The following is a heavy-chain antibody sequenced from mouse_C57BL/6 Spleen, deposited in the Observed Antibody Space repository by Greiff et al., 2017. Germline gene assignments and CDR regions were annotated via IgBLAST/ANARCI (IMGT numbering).Heavy chain of an antibody. V-gene: IGHV5-17*01. D-gene: IGHD1-1*01. CDR1: GFTFSDYG. Sequence: EVMLVESGGGLVKPGGSLKLSCAASGFTFSDYGMHWVRQAPEKGLEWVAYISSGSSTIYYADTVTGRFTISRDNAKNTLFLQMTSLRSEDTAMYYCARTHGSFYFDYWGQGTTLTVSS. J-gene: IGHJ2*01. CDR2: ISSGSSTI. CDR3: ARTHGSFYFDY.